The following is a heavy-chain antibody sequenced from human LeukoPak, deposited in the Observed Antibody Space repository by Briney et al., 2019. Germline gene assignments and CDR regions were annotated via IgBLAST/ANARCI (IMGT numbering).Heavy chain of an antibody. V-gene: IGHV3-23*01. CDR1: GFTFSSYG. D-gene: IGHD3-10*01. Sequence: PGGSLRLSCATSGFTFSSYGMHWVRQAPGKGLEWVSALSGSGSSTYYAHSVKGRFTISRDNSKNTLYLQMNSLRAEDTALYYCAKGSVYYGSGSPNFDYWGQGTLVTVSS. CDR2: LSGSGSST. CDR3: AKGSVYYGSGSPNFDY. J-gene: IGHJ4*02.